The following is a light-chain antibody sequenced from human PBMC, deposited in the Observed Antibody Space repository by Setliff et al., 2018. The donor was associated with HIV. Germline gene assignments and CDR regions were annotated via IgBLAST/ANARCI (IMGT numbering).Light chain of an antibody. CDR2: DVS. Sequence: QSALTQPRSVSGSPGQSVTISCTGTSSGVGGYNYVSWYQQHPGKAPKLMIYDVSKRPSGVPDRFSGSKSGNTASLTISGLQAEDEADYYCCSYAGTYTFVFATGTKFTVL. CDR3: CSYAGTYTFV. V-gene: IGLV2-11*01. CDR1: SSGVGGYNY. J-gene: IGLJ1*01.